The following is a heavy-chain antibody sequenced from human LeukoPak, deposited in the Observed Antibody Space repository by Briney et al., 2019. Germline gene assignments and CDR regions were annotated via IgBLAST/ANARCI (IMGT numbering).Heavy chain of an antibody. CDR1: GFTFSSYE. J-gene: IGHJ5*02. D-gene: IGHD3-10*01. Sequence: GGSLRLSCAASGFTFSSYEMNWVRQAPGKGLEWVSYISSSGSTIYYADSVKGRFTISRDNAKNSLYLQMNSLRAEDTAVYYCARGHKRMVRGVIYWFDPWGQGTLVTVSS. V-gene: IGHV3-48*03. CDR2: ISSSGSTI. CDR3: ARGHKRMVRGVIYWFDP.